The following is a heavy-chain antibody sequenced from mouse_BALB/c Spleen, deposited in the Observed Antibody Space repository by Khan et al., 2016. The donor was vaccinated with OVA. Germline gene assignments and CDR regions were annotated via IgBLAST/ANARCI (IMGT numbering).Heavy chain of an antibody. CDR3: ARNYYGTRNARDY. V-gene: IGHV1S137*01. D-gene: IGHD1-1*01. CDR1: GYTFTDYA. J-gene: IGHJ4*01. Sequence: QVQLKESGAELVRPGVSVKISCKGSGYTFTDYAMHWVKQSHAKSLEWIGVISTYYDDASYNQKFKGKATMTVDKSSSTAYLELARLTSEDSAIYYCARNYYGTRNARDYWGQGTSVTLSS. CDR2: ISTYYDDA.